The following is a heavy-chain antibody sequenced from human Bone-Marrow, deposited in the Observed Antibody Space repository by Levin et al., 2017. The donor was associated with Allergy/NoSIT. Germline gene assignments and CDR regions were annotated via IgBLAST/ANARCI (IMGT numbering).Heavy chain of an antibody. CDR1: GFTFSSYW. CDR2: INSDGSST. CDR3: ARVEIGSSSGGNYGMDG. D-gene: IGHD6-6*01. Sequence: GESLKISCAASGFTFSSYWMHWVRQAPGKGLVWVSRINSDGSSTSYADSVKGRFTISRDNAKNTLYLQMNSLRAEDTAVYYCARVEIGSSSGGNYGMDGWGQGTTVTVSS. J-gene: IGHJ6*02. V-gene: IGHV3-74*01.